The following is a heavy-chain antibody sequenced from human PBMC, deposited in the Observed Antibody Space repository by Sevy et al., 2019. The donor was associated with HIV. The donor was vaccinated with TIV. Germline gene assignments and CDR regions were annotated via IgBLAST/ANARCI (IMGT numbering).Heavy chain of an antibody. CDR2: IKRDGSEK. V-gene: IGHV3-7*03. CDR1: GFSFSNYW. D-gene: IGHD2-2*01. J-gene: IGHJ6*02. CDR3: ARDCSSARCLWGMDV. Sequence: GGCLRLSCAASGFSFSNYWMSCVRQAPGKGLEWVANIKRDGSEKYYVASVKGRFTISRDNAKTSLFLQMNSLRGEDSAVYYCARDCSSARCLWGMDVWGQGTTVTVSS.